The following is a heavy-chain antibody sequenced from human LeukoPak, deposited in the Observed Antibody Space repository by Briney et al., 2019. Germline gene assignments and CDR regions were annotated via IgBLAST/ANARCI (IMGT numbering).Heavy chain of an antibody. J-gene: IGHJ4*02. D-gene: IGHD1-26*01. CDR1: GFTFSSYW. V-gene: IGHV3-74*01. CDR2: INSDGSST. Sequence: PGGSLRLSCAASGFTFSSYWMQWVRQAPGKGLVWVSRINSDGSSTSYADSVKGRFTISRDNAKNTLYLQMNSLRAEDTAVYYCARESSVGAHKAFDYWGQGTLVTVSS. CDR3: ARESSVGAHKAFDY.